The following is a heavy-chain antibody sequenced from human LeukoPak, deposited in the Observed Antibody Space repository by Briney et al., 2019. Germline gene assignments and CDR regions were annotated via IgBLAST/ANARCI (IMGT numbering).Heavy chain of an antibody. CDR2: INPGDGET. Sequence: ASVEVSCKTSGYIFTGNYINWVRQAPGQGLEWVGIINPGDGETVYARKFQGRISMTRYTSTSTVYMELRSLTAEDTAVYFCARDSLAAFTVDRRPDDYYIDVWGEGTTLTVSS. CDR1: GYIFTGNY. D-gene: IGHD1-14*01. V-gene: IGHV1-46*01. J-gene: IGHJ6*03. CDR3: ARDSLAAFTVDRRPDDYYIDV.